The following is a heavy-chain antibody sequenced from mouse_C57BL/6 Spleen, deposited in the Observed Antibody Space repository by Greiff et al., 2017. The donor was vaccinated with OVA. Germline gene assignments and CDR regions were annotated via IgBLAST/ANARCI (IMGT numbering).Heavy chain of an antibody. CDR1: GYAFSSYW. V-gene: IGHV1-80*01. CDR3: ARGWGIEYAMDY. Sequence: QVQLQQSGAELVKPGASVKISCKASGYAFSSYWMNWVKPRPGKGLEWIGQIYPGDGDTNYNGKFKGKATLTAAKSSSTAYMQLSSLTSEDSAVYFCARGWGIEYAMDYWGQGTSVTVSS. D-gene: IGHD1-1*02. J-gene: IGHJ4*01. CDR2: IYPGDGDT.